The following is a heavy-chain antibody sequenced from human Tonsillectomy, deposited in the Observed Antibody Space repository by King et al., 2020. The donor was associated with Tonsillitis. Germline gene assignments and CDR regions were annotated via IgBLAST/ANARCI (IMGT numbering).Heavy chain of an antibody. D-gene: IGHD1-26*01. CDR3: TTPSRLGATGFDYDYGMDV. CDR1: GFTFSNAW. Sequence: VQLVESGGGLVKPGGSLRLSCAASGFTFSNAWMSWVRQAPGKGLEWVGRIKSKTDGGTTDYAAPVKGRFTISRDDSKNTLYLQMNSLKTEDTAVYYCTTPSRLGATGFDYDYGMDVWGQGTTVTVSS. CDR2: IKSKTDGGTT. J-gene: IGHJ6*02. V-gene: IGHV3-15*01.